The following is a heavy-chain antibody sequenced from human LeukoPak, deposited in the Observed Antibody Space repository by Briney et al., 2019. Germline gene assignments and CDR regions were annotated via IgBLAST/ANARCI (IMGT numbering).Heavy chain of an antibody. CDR1: GGSFTRFW. D-gene: IGHD2-21*02. V-gene: IGHV5-51*01. J-gene: IGHJ5*01. Sequence: GESLKISCEGSGGSFTRFWIGWVRQMPGKGLELMGVIYPADSDTRYSPSFQGQVTISADKSISTAYLQWSSLKTSDAAIYYCARLPHCGSDCYPNWFDSWGQGTLVTVSS. CDR3: ARLPHCGSDCYPNWFDS. CDR2: IYPADSDT.